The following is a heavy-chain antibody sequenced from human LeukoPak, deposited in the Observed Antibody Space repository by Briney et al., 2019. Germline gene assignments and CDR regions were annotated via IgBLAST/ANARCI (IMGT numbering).Heavy chain of an antibody. CDR3: ARVGFTVTTEGDY. D-gene: IGHD4-11*01. CDR1: GFTFSSYA. V-gene: IGHV3-30-3*01. J-gene: IGHJ4*02. CDR2: ISYDGSNK. Sequence: PGRSLRLSCAASGFTFSSYAMHWVRQAPGKGLEWVAVISYDGSNKYYADSVKGRFTISRDNSKNTLDLQMNSLRAEDTAVYYCARVGFTVTTEGDYWGQGTLVAVSS.